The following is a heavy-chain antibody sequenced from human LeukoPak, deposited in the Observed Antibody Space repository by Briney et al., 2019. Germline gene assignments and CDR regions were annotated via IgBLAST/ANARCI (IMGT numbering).Heavy chain of an antibody. D-gene: IGHD6-19*01. J-gene: IGHJ4*02. Sequence: SETLSLTCAVYGGSFSGYYWSWIRQPPGKGLEWIGEINHSGSTNYNPSLKSRVTISVDTSKNQFSLKLSSVTAADTAVYYCARGKTPRWSSDWFLTHPPDYWGQGTLVTVSS. V-gene: IGHV4-34*01. CDR3: ARGKTPRWSSDWFLTHPPDY. CDR2: INHSGST. CDR1: GGSFSGYY.